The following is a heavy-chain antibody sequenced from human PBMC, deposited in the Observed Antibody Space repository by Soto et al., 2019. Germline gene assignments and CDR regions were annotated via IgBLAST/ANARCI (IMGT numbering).Heavy chain of an antibody. CDR3: ARVKLGSYDWFDP. Sequence: GSLRLSCAASGFIFSNYWIHWVRQAPGKGLMWVSRINPDGSRTTYADSVKGRFAISRDNAKNTVYLQMHSLRAEDAAVYYCARVKLGSYDWFDPWGQGTLVTVSS. J-gene: IGHJ5*02. CDR1: GFIFSNYW. V-gene: IGHV3-74*01. D-gene: IGHD3-16*01. CDR2: INPDGSRT.